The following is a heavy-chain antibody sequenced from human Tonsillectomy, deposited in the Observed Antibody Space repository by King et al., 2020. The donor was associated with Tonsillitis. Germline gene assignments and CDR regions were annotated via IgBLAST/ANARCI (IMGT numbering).Heavy chain of an antibody. CDR2: IIPIFGPA. Sequence: VQLVQSGAEVKKPGSSVKVSCKASGGTFSSDAISWVRQAPGQGLEWMGGIIPIFGPAHYAQNFQGRVTISADESTSTAYMELSSLRSEDTAIYFCARGYCSGSSCYNNPHYYYYYMDVWGKGTTVTVSS. D-gene: IGHD2-15*01. V-gene: IGHV1-69*01. J-gene: IGHJ6*03. CDR1: GGTFSSDA. CDR3: ARGYCSGSSCYNNPHYYYYYMDV.